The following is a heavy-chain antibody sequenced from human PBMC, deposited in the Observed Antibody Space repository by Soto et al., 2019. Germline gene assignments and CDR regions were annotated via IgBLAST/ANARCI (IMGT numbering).Heavy chain of an antibody. CDR1: GGTFSSYA. J-gene: IGHJ6*02. D-gene: IGHD2-15*01. CDR3: ASKTRYCSGGSCYYYYYGMDV. Sequence: QVQLVQSGAEVKKPGSSVKVSCKASGGTFSSYAISWVRQAPGQGLEWMGGIIPIFGTANYAQKFQGRVTITADESTSTAYMELSSLRSEDTAVYYCASKTRYCSGGSCYYYYYGMDVWGQGTTVTVSS. V-gene: IGHV1-69*12. CDR2: IIPIFGTA.